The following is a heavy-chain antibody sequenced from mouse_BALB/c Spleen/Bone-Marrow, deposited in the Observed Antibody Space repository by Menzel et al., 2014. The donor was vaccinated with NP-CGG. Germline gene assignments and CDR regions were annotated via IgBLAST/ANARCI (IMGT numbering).Heavy chain of an antibody. CDR1: GYTFTSYW. CDR3: TIWFPFAY. Sequence: LQQSGSELVRPGASVKLSCKASGYTFTSYWMHWVKQRPGQGLEWIGNIYPGSGSTNYDEKFKSKATQTVDTSSSTAYMQLSSLTSEDSAVYYCTIWFPFAYWGQGTLVTVSA. V-gene: IGHV1S22*01. CDR2: IYPGSGST. J-gene: IGHJ3*01. D-gene: IGHD2-2*01.